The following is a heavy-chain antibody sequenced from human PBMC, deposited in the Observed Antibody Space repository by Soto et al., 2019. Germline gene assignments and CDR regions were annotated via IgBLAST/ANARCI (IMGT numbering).Heavy chain of an antibody. Sequence: LRLSCEASGFDFRKFYISWIRQAPGRGLEWIAYINSRGNTTFYADSVRGRFTISRDNSRNLLFLQMDRLTADDSAVYFCARDRGYNTSRACYSHWGRGTRVTASS. V-gene: IGHV3-11*01. J-gene: IGHJ4*02. CDR2: INSRGNTT. CDR3: ARDRGYNTSRACYSH. CDR1: GFDFRKFY. D-gene: IGHD2-15*01.